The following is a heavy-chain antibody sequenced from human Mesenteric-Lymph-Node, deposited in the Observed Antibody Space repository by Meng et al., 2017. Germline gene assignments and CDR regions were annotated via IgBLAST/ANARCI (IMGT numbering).Heavy chain of an antibody. Sequence: GESLKISCKGSGYSFTSYWIGWVRQMPGKGLEWMGIIYPGDSDTRYSPSFQGQVTISADKSISTAYLQWSSLKASDTAMYYCARGRGDIVGATIPDYWGQGTLVTVSS. CDR1: GYSFTSYW. CDR3: ARGRGDIVGATIPDY. V-gene: IGHV5-51*01. D-gene: IGHD1-26*01. J-gene: IGHJ4*02. CDR2: IYPGDSDT.